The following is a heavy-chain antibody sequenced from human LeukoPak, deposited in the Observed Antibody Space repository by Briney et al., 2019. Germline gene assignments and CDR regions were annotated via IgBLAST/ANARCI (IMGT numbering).Heavy chain of an antibody. CDR3: ARYYYDSSGYYYNWFDP. V-gene: IGHV3-30*03. Sequence: GGSLRLSCAASGFTFSSYGMHWVRQAPGKGLEWVAVISYDGSNKYYADSVKGRSTISRDNSKNTLYLQMNSLRAEDTAVYYCARYYYDSSGYYYNWFDPWGQGTLVTVSS. J-gene: IGHJ5*02. CDR2: ISYDGSNK. CDR1: GFTFSSYG. D-gene: IGHD3-22*01.